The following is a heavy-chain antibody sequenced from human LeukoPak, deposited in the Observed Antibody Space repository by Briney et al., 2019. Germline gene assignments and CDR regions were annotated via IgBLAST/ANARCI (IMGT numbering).Heavy chain of an antibody. CDR2: IKQDGGEE. V-gene: IGHV3-7*01. Sequence: GRSLRLSCTASGLIFSNHWMSWVRQAPGKGLEWVANIKQDGGEEHYVDSVKGRFPISRNNAKNSLYLQMDSLRAEDTAVYYCARDRSFSYWGQGALVIVSS. CDR1: GLIFSNHW. J-gene: IGHJ4*02. CDR3: ARDRSFSY. D-gene: IGHD2/OR15-2a*01.